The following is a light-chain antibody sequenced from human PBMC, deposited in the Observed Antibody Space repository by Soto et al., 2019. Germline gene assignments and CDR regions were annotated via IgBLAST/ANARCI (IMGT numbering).Light chain of an antibody. V-gene: IGLV2-8*01. CDR3: SSYAGSDTVV. J-gene: IGLJ2*01. CDR1: SSDVGGYDY. Sequence: QSALTQPPSASGSPGQSVTISCTGTSSDVGGYDYVSWYQQHPGKAPKLMIYAVSQRPSGVPDRFSGSKSGNTASLTVSGLQAEDEADYYCSSYAGSDTVVFGGGTKLTVL. CDR2: AVS.